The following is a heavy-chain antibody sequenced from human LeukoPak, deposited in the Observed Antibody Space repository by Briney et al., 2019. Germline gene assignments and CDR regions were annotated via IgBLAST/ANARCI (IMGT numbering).Heavy chain of an antibody. D-gene: IGHD6-6*01. V-gene: IGHV1-69*05. CDR1: GGTFTIYA. CDR2: IIPIFGTA. Sequence: GASVSVSSTASGGTFTIYAISWGRQAPGQGLEWMGGIIPIFGTANYAQKFQGRVTITTDESTSTAYMELSSLRSEYTAVYYCASSPPLGIAARLRKSYYYYYYMDVWGKGTTVTVSS. CDR3: ASSPPLGIAARLRKSYYYYYYMDV. J-gene: IGHJ6*03.